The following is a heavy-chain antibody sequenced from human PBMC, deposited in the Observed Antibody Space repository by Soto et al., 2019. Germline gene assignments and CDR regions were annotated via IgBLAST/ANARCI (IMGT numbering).Heavy chain of an antibody. J-gene: IGHJ4*02. CDR3: TIVRVADSALDH. CDR2: MSYGGSDT. Sequence: GGSLRLSCVGSGFIFSNNGMHWVRQTPGKGLEWVAFMSYGGSDTFYADSVKGRFTISRDNSKNTLFLHMSNLGAEDTAMYYCTIVRVADSALDHWGQGTLVTVSS. D-gene: IGHD3-10*02. V-gene: IGHV3-30*02. CDR1: GFIFSNNG.